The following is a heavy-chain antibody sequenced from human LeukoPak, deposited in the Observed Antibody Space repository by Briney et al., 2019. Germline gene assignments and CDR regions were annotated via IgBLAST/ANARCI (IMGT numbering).Heavy chain of an antibody. D-gene: IGHD2-15*01. Sequence: ASVKVSCKASGYTFTGYYMHWVRQAPGQGLEWMGWINPNSGGTNYAQKFQGRVTMTRDTSIRTAYMELSRLKSDDTAVYYCARDTLGYCSGGSCYSRSFDIWGPGTMVTVSS. CDR2: INPNSGGT. J-gene: IGHJ3*02. CDR1: GYTFTGYY. CDR3: ARDTLGYCSGGSCYSRSFDI. V-gene: IGHV1-2*02.